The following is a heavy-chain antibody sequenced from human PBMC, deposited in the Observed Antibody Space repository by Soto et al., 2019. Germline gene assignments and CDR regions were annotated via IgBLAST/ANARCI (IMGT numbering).Heavy chain of an antibody. CDR3: ARTLHDFWSGYSAFDI. CDR1: GYTFTSYG. J-gene: IGHJ3*02. CDR2: MNPNSGNT. Sequence: ASVKVSCKASGYTFTSYGISWVRQATGQGLEWMGWMNPNSGNTGYAQKFQGRVTMTRNTSVSTAYMELSSLRSEDTAVYYCARTLHDFWSGYSAFDIWGQGTMVTVSS. D-gene: IGHD3-3*01. V-gene: IGHV1-8*02.